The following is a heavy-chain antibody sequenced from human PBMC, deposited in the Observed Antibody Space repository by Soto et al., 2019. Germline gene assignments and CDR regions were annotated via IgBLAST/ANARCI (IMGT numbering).Heavy chain of an antibody. CDR1: RFTFSSYW. CDR2: IDREGSDT. Sequence: EVQLVESGEGLIQPGGSLRLSCAASRFTFSSYWMHWVRQTPGKGLVWVSRIDREGSDTAYADSVEGRFTISRDNAKNTLYLQMNSLRAEDTAVYYCARATTTVTTRPTLGYWGQGTLVTVSS. V-gene: IGHV3-74*01. J-gene: IGHJ4*02. D-gene: IGHD4-17*01. CDR3: ARATTTVTTRPTLGY.